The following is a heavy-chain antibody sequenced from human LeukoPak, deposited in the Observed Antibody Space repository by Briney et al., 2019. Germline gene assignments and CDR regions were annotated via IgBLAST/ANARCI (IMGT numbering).Heavy chain of an antibody. J-gene: IGHJ4*02. Sequence: PGGSLKLSCAASEFTFSGSAMHWVRQASGKGLEWVGRIRSKANSYATAYAASVKGRFTISRDDSKNTAYLQMNSLKTEDTAVYYCTLYGDYEAYWGQGTLVTVSS. CDR1: EFTFSGSA. CDR2: IRSKANSYAT. V-gene: IGHV3-73*01. D-gene: IGHD4-17*01. CDR3: TLYGDYEAY.